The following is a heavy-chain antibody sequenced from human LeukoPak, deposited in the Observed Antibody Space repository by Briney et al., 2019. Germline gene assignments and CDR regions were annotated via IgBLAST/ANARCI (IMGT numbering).Heavy chain of an antibody. CDR2: INQDGSEK. CDR1: GLIFRSYW. D-gene: IGHD5-24*01. J-gene: IGHJ4*02. Sequence: GGSLRLSCAVSGLIFRSYWMSWVRQAPGKGLEWVANINQDGSEKYFVDSVKGRFTNSRDNAKNSLHLQMNTLRAEDTAVYYCARERDGRFFDYWGQGTLVTVSS. V-gene: IGHV3-7*01. CDR3: ARERDGRFFDY.